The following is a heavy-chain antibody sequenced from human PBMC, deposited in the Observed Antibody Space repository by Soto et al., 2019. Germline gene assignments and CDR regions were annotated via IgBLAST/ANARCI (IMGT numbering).Heavy chain of an antibody. Sequence: EVQLLESGGGLVQPGGSLRLSCAASGFTFSSYAMNWVRQAPGEGLEWVSVISGSGDSTYYADSVKGRFTISSDNSKNTLYLQMNRLRAEDTAVYYCAKRASGSYFDYGGQGTLVTVSS. CDR3: AKRASGSYFDY. D-gene: IGHD3-10*01. V-gene: IGHV3-23*01. CDR2: ISGSGDST. J-gene: IGHJ4*02. CDR1: GFTFSSYA.